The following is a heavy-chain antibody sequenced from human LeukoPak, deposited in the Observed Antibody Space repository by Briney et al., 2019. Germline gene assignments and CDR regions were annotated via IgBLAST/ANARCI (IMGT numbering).Heavy chain of an antibody. CDR2: IYYSGST. J-gene: IGHJ4*02. Sequence: SETLSLTCTVSGYSISSGYFWGWIRQPPGKGLEWIGSIYYSGSTYYNPSLKSRVTMSIDTSKNQFSLKLSSVTAADTAVYYCAVEQYWGQGTLVTVSS. CDR3: AVEQY. V-gene: IGHV4-38-2*02. D-gene: IGHD6-13*01. CDR1: GYSISSGYF.